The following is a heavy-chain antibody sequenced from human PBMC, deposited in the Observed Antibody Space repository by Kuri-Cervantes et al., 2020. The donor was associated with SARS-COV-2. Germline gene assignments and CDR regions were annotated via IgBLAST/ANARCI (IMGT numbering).Heavy chain of an antibody. J-gene: IGHJ4*02. CDR1: GASISSSTYY. CDR2: IYESGDT. V-gene: IGHV4-39*01. Sequence: SETLSLTCTVSGASISSSTYYWGWIRQSPGEGLEWLGSIYESGDTYYSSSLKSRLSLSVDTSKNQFFLKLTSVTAADTAIYYRARHYAFDRFHKWGQGTQVTVSS. D-gene: IGHD3-9*01. CDR3: ARHYAFDRFHK.